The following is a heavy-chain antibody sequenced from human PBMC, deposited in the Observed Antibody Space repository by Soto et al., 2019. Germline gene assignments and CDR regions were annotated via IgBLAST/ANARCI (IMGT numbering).Heavy chain of an antibody. J-gene: IGHJ6*02. CDR3: ARQSLSGYYPYYYVMDV. V-gene: IGHV5-51*01. Sequence: GESLKISCKGSGYSFTSYWIGWVRQMPGKGLEWMGIIYPGDSDTRYSPSFQGQVTISADKSISTAYLQWSSLKASDTAMYYCARQSLSGYYPYYYVMDVWGQGTTVTVYS. CDR2: IYPGDSDT. CDR1: GYSFTSYW. D-gene: IGHD3-22*01.